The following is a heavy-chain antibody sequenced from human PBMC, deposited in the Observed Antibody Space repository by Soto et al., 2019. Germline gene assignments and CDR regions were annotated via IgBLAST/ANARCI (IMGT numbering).Heavy chain of an antibody. V-gene: IGHV1-69*13. J-gene: IGHJ3*02. CDR3: ARERSGNSSGYYASDAFDI. Sequence: VASVKVSCKASGGTFSTSAINWVRQAPGQGLEWMGGIIPIFDTANYAQTFQGRVTITADESTSTAYMELSSLRSEDTAVYYCARERSGNSSGYYASDAFDIWGQGTMVTVSS. CDR2: IIPIFDTA. CDR1: GGTFSTSA. D-gene: IGHD3-22*01.